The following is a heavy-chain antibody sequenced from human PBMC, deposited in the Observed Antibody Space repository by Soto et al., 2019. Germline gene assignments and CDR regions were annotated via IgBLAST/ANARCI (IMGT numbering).Heavy chain of an antibody. J-gene: IGHJ4*02. CDR1: GGTFSSYA. D-gene: IGHD1-26*01. CDR2: IIPIFGTA. V-gene: IGHV1-69*01. CDR3: ARSWGGSTHSFPT. Sequence: QVQLVQSGAEVKKPGSSVKVSCKASGGTFSSYAISWVRQAPGQGLEWMGGIIPIFGTANYAQKFQGRVTITADESRRTAYMELSSLRSEDTPVYYCARSWGGSTHSFPTRGQGTLVPVSS.